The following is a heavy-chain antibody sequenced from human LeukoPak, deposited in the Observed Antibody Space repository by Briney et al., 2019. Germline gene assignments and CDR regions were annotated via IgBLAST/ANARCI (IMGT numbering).Heavy chain of an antibody. CDR2: ISYDGSNK. D-gene: IGHD5-18*01. J-gene: IGHJ4*02. CDR3: AKGSGYGQYYFDY. V-gene: IGHV3-30-3*01. Sequence: GRSLRLSCAASGFTFSSYAMHWVRQAPGKGLEWVAVISYDGSNKYYADSVKGRFTISRDNSRNTLYLQMNSLRAEDTAVYYCAKGSGYGQYYFDYWGQGTLVTVSS. CDR1: GFTFSSYA.